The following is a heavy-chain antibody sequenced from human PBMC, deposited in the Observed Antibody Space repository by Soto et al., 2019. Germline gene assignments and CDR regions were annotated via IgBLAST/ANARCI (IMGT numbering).Heavy chain of an antibody. J-gene: IGHJ4*02. CDR1: GFTFTTYS. Sequence: EVQLLESGGGLVQPGGSLRLSCAASGFTFTTYSMAWVRQAPGRGPEWVSGIRQDGTTYYADSVKGRFTISRDNSWNTVYLQIANLRGEDTALYYCAKDLRPDGVWDFDSWGQGTLVTVSS. V-gene: IGHV3-23*01. CDR2: IRQDGTT. CDR3: AKDLRPDGVWDFDS. D-gene: IGHD4-17*01.